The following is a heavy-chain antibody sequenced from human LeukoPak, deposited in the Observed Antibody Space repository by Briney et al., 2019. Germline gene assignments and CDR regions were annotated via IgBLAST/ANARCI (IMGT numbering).Heavy chain of an antibody. CDR3: ARHITTVRGFDP. CDR1: GGSISSYY. D-gene: IGHD3-10*01. CDR2: IYYSGST. J-gene: IGHJ5*02. Sequence: SETLSLTCTVSGGSISSYYWSWIRQPPGKGLEWIGYIYYSGSTNYNPSLKSRVTISVDTSKNQFSLKLSSVTAADTAVYYCARHITTVRGFDPWGQGTLVTVSS. V-gene: IGHV4-59*01.